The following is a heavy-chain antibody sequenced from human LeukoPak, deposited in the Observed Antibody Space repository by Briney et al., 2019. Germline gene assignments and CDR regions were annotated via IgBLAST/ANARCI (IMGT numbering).Heavy chain of an antibody. CDR2: ISSSSYT. J-gene: IGHJ6*04. Sequence: PGGSLRLSCAASGFTFSDYYMSWIRQAPGKGLEWVSYISSSSYTNYADSVKGRFTISRDNTKNSLYLQMNSLRAEDTAVYYCAKSWFGDSYGMDVWGEGTTVTVSS. V-gene: IGHV3-11*06. D-gene: IGHD3-10*01. CDR3: AKSWFGDSYGMDV. CDR1: GFTFSDYY.